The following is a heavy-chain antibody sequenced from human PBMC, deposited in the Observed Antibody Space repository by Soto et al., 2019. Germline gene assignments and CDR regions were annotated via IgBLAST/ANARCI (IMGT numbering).Heavy chain of an antibody. CDR1: GGSXRSSNG. CDR3: ARSWARGSWIDY. V-gene: IGHV4-4*02. D-gene: IGHD6-13*01. J-gene: IGHJ4*02. CDR2: IYHSGST. Sequence: SETLSVTCAVSGGSXRSSNGWSWVRQPPGKGLEWIGEIYHSGSTNCNPSLKSRVTISVDKSKNQFSLKLSSVTAADTAVYYCARSWARGSWIDYWGQGTLVTVSS.